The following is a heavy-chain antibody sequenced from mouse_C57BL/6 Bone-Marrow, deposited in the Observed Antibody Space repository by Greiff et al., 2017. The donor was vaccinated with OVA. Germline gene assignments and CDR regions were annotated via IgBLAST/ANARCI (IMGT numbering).Heavy chain of an antibody. CDR1: GYTFTNYW. CDR2: IYPGGGYT. Sequence: QVQLQQSGAELVRPGTSVKMSCKASGYTFTNYWIGWAKQRPGHGLEWIGDIYPGGGYTNYNEKFKGKATLTADKSSSTAYMQFSSLTSEDSAIYYCARWYYDGYLYAMDYWVKEPQSPSPQ. V-gene: IGHV1-63*01. CDR3: ARWYYDGYLYAMDY. J-gene: IGHJ4*01. D-gene: IGHD2-3*01.